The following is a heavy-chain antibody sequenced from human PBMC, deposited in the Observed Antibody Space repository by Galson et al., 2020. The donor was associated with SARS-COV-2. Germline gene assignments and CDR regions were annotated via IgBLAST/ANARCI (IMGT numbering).Heavy chain of an antibody. CDR2: LYYGGKT. CDR3: ARLPVVRVVDY. Sequence: ASETLSLTCTVSGGSINIYYWSWIRQPPGKGLEWIGYLYYGGKTNYNPSLKSRVTISVDTSKSQFSLTLSSVTAADTAMYYCARLPVVRVVDYWGQGIPVTVSS. V-gene: IGHV4-59*01. J-gene: IGHJ4*02. D-gene: IGHD3-10*01. CDR1: GGSINIYY.